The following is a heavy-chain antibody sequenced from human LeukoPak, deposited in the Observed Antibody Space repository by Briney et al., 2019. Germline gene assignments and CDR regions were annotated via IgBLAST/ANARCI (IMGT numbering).Heavy chain of an antibody. CDR3: AKSFYDFWSGHDTFHI. D-gene: IGHD3-3*01. CDR2: ISGSGGST. CDR1: GSTFSSYA. J-gene: IGHJ3*02. Sequence: GGSLRLSCVASGSTFSSYAMSWVRQAPGKGLEWVSAISGSGGSTYYADSVKGRFTISRDNSKNTLYLQMNSLRAEDTAVYYCAKSFYDFWSGHDTFHIWGQGTMVTVSS. V-gene: IGHV3-23*01.